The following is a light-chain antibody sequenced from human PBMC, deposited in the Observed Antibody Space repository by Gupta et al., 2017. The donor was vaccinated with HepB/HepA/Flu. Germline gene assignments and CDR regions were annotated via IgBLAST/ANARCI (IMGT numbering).Light chain of an antibody. V-gene: IGLV3-1*01. Sequence: SFELTQPTSASVSPGQTALITCSGDKLGDKYACWYQQKPGQSPVLVIYQDSKRPSGIPERFSGSNSGNTATLTISGTQAMDEADYYCQAWDSSTVVFGGGTKLTSL. CDR3: QAWDSSTVV. CDR2: QDS. J-gene: IGLJ2*01. CDR1: KLGDKY.